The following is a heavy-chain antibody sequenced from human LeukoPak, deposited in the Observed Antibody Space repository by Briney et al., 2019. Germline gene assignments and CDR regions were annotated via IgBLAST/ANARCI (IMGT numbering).Heavy chain of an antibody. Sequence: SVKVSCKASGGTFSSYAISWVRQAPGQGLEWMGRIIPILGIANYAQKFQGRVTITADKSTSTAYMELSSLRSEDTAVYYCARASQLWGQYYYYGMDVWGQGTTVTVSS. J-gene: IGHJ6*02. CDR2: IIPILGIA. CDR1: GGTFSSYA. D-gene: IGHD5-18*01. V-gene: IGHV1-69*04. CDR3: ARASQLWGQYYYYGMDV.